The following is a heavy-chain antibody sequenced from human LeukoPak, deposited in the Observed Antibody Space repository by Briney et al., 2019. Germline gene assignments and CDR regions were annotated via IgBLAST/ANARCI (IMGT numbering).Heavy chain of an antibody. Sequence: GGSLRLSCAASGFTFSDYYMSWIRQAPGKGLEWVSYISSSGSTIYYADSVKGRFTISRDNAKNSLYLQMNSLRAEDTAVYYCARADSGVDIVVVPAKDYWGQGTLVTVSS. V-gene: IGHV3-11*01. D-gene: IGHD2-2*01. CDR3: ARADSGVDIVVVPAKDY. CDR2: ISSSGSTI. J-gene: IGHJ4*02. CDR1: GFTFSDYY.